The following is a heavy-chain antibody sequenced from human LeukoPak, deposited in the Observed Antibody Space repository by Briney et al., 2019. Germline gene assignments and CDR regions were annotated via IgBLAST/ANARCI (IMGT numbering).Heavy chain of an antibody. D-gene: IGHD6-6*01. V-gene: IGHV1-8*01. J-gene: IGHJ6*02. CDR3: ASSSSFFYYYYYGMDV. CDR2: MNPYSGNT. CDR1: GYTFTSYD. Sequence: ASVKVSCKASGYTFTSYDINWVRQATGQGLEWMGWMNPYSGNTGYAQKFQGRVTMTRNTSISTAYMELSSLRSEDTAVYYCASSSSFFYYYYYGMDVWGQGTTVTVSS.